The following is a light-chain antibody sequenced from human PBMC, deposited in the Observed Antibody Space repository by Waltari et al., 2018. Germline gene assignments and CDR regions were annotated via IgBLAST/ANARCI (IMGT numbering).Light chain of an antibody. CDR1: QSIASY. V-gene: IGKV1-39*01. J-gene: IGKJ1*01. CDR2: AAS. Sequence: DIQMTQSPSSLSASIGDRVTVTCRASQSIASYLHWYQQKPGRAPKLLIYAASSLQSGVPSRFSGSGSGTDFTLTISSLQPEDFATYYCKQSFETPPTFGQGTRVEVK. CDR3: KQSFETPPT.